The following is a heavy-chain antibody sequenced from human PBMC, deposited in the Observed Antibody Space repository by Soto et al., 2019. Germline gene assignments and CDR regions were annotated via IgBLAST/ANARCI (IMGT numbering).Heavy chain of an antibody. Sequence: ASVKVSCKASGYTFTSYAMHWVRQAPGQRLEWMGWINASNGNTKYSQKFQGRVTITRDTSASTAYMELSSLRSDDTAVYYCASSYYDILTGYSVAEYFQHWGQGTLVTVSS. CDR2: INASNGNT. V-gene: IGHV1-3*01. J-gene: IGHJ1*01. CDR1: GYTFTSYA. D-gene: IGHD3-9*01. CDR3: ASSYYDILTGYSVAEYFQH.